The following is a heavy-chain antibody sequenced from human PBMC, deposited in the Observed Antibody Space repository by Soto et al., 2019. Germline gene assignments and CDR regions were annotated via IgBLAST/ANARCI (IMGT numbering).Heavy chain of an antibody. V-gene: IGHV3-64*01. CDR3: ARDYRYWGPPYYYYYYGMDV. CDR1: GFTFSSYA. CDR2: ISSNGGST. D-gene: IGHD7-27*01. Sequence: GGSLRLSCAASGFTFSSYAMHWVRQAPGKGLEYVSAISSNGGSTYYANSVKGRFTISRDNSKNTLYLQMGSLRAEDMAVYYCARDYRYWGPPYYYYYYGMDVWGQGTTVTVSS. J-gene: IGHJ6*02.